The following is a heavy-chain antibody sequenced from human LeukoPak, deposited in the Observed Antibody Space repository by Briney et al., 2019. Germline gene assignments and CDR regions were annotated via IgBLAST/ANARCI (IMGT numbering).Heavy chain of an antibody. D-gene: IGHD3-3*01. Sequence: ASVKASCKASGGTFSSYAISWVRQAPGQGLEWMGGIIPIFGTANYAQKFQGRVTITADESTSTAYMELSSLRSEDTAVYYCAREGPGTGDFCDYWGQGTLVTVSS. V-gene: IGHV1-69*13. CDR3: AREGPGTGDFCDY. J-gene: IGHJ4*02. CDR1: GGTFSSYA. CDR2: IIPIFGTA.